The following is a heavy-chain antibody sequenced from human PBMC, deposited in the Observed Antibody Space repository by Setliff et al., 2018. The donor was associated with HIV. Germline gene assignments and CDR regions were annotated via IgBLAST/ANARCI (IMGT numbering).Heavy chain of an antibody. CDR1: GASVNSNNYY. Sequence: PSETLSLTCTVSGASVNSNNYYWGWIRQPPGKGLEWIASIYYSGTTYYNPSLKSRVTISVDTSKNQFSLKLSSVTAADTAVYYCASSRGETYPHVDWSQGTTVTVSS. CDR3: ASSRGETYPHVD. CDR2: IYYSGTT. V-gene: IGHV4-39*01. J-gene: IGHJ6*02.